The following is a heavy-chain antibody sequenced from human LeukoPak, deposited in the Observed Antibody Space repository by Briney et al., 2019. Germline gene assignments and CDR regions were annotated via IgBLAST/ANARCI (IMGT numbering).Heavy chain of an antibody. D-gene: IGHD1-1*01. Sequence: PSETLSLTCAVYGGSFSGYYWSWIRQPPGKGLEWIGEINHSGSTNHNPSLKSRVTISVDTSKNQFSLKLSSVTAADTAVYYCARAYGTTGYNWFDPWGQGTLVTVSS. CDR1: GGSFSGYY. CDR2: INHSGST. V-gene: IGHV4-34*01. CDR3: ARAYGTTGYNWFDP. J-gene: IGHJ5*02.